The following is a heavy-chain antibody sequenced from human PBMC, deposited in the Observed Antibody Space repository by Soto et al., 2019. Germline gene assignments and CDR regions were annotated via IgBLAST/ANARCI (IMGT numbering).Heavy chain of an antibody. CDR1: GFTFSSYG. Sequence: QVQLVESGGGVVQPGRSLRLSCAASGFTFSSYGMHWVRQAPGKGLEWVAVISYDGSNKYYADSVKGRFTISRDNSKNTLYLQMNSLRAEDTAVYYCAKDRGVVVVAATYMDVWGKGTTVTVS. CDR2: ISYDGSNK. CDR3: AKDRGVVVVAATYMDV. J-gene: IGHJ6*03. V-gene: IGHV3-30*18. D-gene: IGHD2-15*01.